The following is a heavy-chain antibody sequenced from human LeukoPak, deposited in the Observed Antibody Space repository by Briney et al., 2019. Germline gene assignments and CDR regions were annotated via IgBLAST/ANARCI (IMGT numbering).Heavy chain of an antibody. D-gene: IGHD5-18*01. CDR3: AKDIAQGYTFGSIEQDY. Sequence: GGSLRLSCAVSGLTFSRYAMSWVRQAPGKGLEWVSARSGTHYADSVKGRFTISRDNSKDTLSLQMNSLRAEDTAVYYCAKDIAQGYTFGSIEQDYWGQGTLVTVSS. CDR1: GLTFSRYA. V-gene: IGHV3-23*01. CDR2: RSGT. J-gene: IGHJ4*02.